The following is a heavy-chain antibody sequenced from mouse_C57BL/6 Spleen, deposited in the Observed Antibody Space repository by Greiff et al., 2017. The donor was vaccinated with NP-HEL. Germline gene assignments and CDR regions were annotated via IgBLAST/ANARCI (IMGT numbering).Heavy chain of an antibody. Sequence: QVQLQQSGAELVKPGASVKLSCKASGYTFTSYWMHWVKRRPGQGLEWIGMIHPNSGSTNYNEKFKSKATLTVDKSSSTAYMQLSSLTSEDSAVYYCARPLYGNYAWFAYWGQGTLVTVSA. CDR1: GYTFTSYW. CDR3: ARPLYGNYAWFAY. CDR2: IHPNSGST. J-gene: IGHJ3*01. D-gene: IGHD2-10*02. V-gene: IGHV1-64*01.